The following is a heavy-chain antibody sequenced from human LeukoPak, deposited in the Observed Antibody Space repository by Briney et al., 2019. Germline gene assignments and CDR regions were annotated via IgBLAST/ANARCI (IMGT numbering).Heavy chain of an antibody. J-gene: IGHJ5*02. V-gene: IGHV3-48*01. CDR1: GFTFSSYS. Sequence: GGSLTLSCAASGFTFSSYSMNWVRQAPGEGLEWVSYISSLSGTIYYADSVKGRFTISRDNAKNSLYLQMDSLRAEDTAVYYCARDLAAAGLANWFDPWGQGTLVTVSS. D-gene: IGHD6-13*01. CDR2: ISSLSGTI. CDR3: ARDLAAAGLANWFDP.